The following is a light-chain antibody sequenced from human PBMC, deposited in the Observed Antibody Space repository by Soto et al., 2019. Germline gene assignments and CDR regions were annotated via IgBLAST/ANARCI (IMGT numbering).Light chain of an antibody. CDR1: SSGVGGKNY. CDR2: DVS. J-gene: IGLJ1*01. CDR3: SSFTGTSYV. Sequence: QSALTQPAPVSGSPGQSITISFTGASSGVGGKNYVSWYQQYPGKAPKLMVCDVSNRPSGVSNRFSGSKSGNTASLTISGLQAEDEADYYCSSFTGTSYVFGTGTKVTVL. V-gene: IGLV2-14*01.